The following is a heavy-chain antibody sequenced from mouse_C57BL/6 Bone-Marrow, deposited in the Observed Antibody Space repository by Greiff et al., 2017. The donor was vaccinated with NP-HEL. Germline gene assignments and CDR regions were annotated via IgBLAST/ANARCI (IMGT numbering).Heavy chain of an antibody. V-gene: IGHV5-17*01. CDR3: AKGLRLGFAY. CDR1: GFTFSDYG. CDR2: ISSGSSTI. Sequence: EVKLMESGGGLVKPGGSLKLSCAASGFTFSDYGMHWVRQAPEKGLEWVAYISSGSSTIYYADTVKGRFTISRDNAKNTLFLQMTSLRSEDTAMYYCAKGLRLGFAYWGQGTLVTVSA. J-gene: IGHJ3*01. D-gene: IGHD3-1*01.